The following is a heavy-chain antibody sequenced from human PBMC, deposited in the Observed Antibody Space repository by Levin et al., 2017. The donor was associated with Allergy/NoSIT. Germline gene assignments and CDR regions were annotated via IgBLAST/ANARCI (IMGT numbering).Heavy chain of an antibody. J-gene: IGHJ4*02. V-gene: IGHV1-69*06. D-gene: IGHD4-11*01. CDR2: IIPIFGTA. CDR1: GGTFSSYA. Sequence: VASVKVSCKASGGTFSSYAISWVRQAPGQGLEWMGGIIPIFGTANYAQKFQGRVTITADKSTSTAYMELSSLRSEDTAVYYCAASNSNWFDYWGQGTLVTVSS. CDR3: AASNSNWFDY.